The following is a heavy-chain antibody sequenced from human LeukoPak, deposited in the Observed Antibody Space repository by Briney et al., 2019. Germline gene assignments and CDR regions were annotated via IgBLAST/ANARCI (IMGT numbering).Heavy chain of an antibody. CDR1: GGSFSGHY. V-gene: IGHV4-59*11. Sequence: SETLSLTCAVYGGSFSGHYWSWIRQPPGKGLEWIGYIYYSGSTNYNPSLKSRVTISVDTSKNQFSLKLSSVTAADTAVYYCARDPKPYYYDSSGYTYFDYWGQGTLVTVSS. CDR3: ARDPKPYYYDSSGYTYFDY. J-gene: IGHJ4*02. D-gene: IGHD3-22*01. CDR2: IYYSGST.